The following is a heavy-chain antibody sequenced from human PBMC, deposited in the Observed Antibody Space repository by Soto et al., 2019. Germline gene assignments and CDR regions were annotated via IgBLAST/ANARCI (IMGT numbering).Heavy chain of an antibody. D-gene: IGHD2-21*02. J-gene: IGHJ3*02. CDR2: IIPIFGTA. V-gene: IGHV1-69*12. CDR3: ARDRGVVTATYDAFDI. Sequence: QVQLVQSGAEVKKPGSSVKVSCKASGGTFSSYAISWVRQAPGQGLEWMGGIIPIFGTANYAQKFQGRVTITADESTSTGYMELGSLRSEDTAVYYCARDRGVVTATYDAFDIWGQGTMVTVSS. CDR1: GGTFSSYA.